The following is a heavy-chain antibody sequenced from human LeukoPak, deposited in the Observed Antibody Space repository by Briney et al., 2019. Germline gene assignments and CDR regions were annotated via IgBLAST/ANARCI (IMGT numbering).Heavy chain of an antibody. CDR3: AKDSNYYDTGGYYSFFDY. CDR1: GFTFSNYG. CDR2: ISYDGSNK. V-gene: IGHV3-30*18. D-gene: IGHD3-22*01. J-gene: IGHJ4*02. Sequence: PGGSLRLSCAASGFTFSNYGIHWVRQAPGKGLEWVAVISYDGSNKYYADSVKGRFTISRDNSKNTLYLQMNSLRAEDTAVYYCAKDSNYYDTGGYYSFFDYWGQGTLVTVSS.